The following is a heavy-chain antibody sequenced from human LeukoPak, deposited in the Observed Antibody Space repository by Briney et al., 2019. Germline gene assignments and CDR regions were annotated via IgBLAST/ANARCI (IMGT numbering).Heavy chain of an antibody. Sequence: PSETLSLTCTVSGGSITSDYRSWIRQPPGKGLEWIGYISYSGSTSYDPSLKSRVTISGDSSKKQFSLKLSSVTAADTAVYYCARFYYDSRGYWYYFDYWGQGTLVTVSS. D-gene: IGHD3-22*01. V-gene: IGHV4-59*08. J-gene: IGHJ4*02. CDR1: GGSITSDY. CDR3: ARFYYDSRGYWYYFDY. CDR2: ISYSGST.